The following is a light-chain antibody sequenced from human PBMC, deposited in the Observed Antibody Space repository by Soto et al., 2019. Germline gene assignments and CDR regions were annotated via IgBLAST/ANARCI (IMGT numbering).Light chain of an antibody. J-gene: IGKJ1*01. CDR2: GAS. CDR1: QRVSSSY. Sequence: PGARATLSCRASQRVSSSYLAWYQQKPGQAPRLLIYGASSRATGIPDTFSGSGSGTDFTLTISRLEPEDFAVYYCQQYGTSPWTFGQGTNIEIK. CDR3: QQYGTSPWT. V-gene: IGKV3-20*01.